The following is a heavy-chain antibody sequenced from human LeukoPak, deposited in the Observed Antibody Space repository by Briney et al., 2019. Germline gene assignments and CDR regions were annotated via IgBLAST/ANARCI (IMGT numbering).Heavy chain of an antibody. J-gene: IGHJ4*02. CDR2: IYYSGST. D-gene: IGHD3-3*01. V-gene: IGHV4-39*01. Sequence: PSETLSLTCTVSGGSISSSSYYWGWIRQPPGKGLEWIGSIYYSGSTYYNPSLKSRVTISVDTSKNQFSLKLSSVTAADTAVYYCARLVTIFGDYYFDYWGQGTLVTVSS. CDR1: GGSISSSSYY. CDR3: ARLVTIFGDYYFDY.